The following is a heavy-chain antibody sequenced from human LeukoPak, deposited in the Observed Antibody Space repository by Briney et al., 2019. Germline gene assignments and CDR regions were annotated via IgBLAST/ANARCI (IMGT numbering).Heavy chain of an antibody. CDR1: GFTVSSNY. D-gene: IGHD5-18*01. CDR2: IYSGGST. Sequence: GGSLRLSCAASGFTVSSNYMSWVRQAPGKGLEWVSVIYSGGSTYYADSVKGRFTISRDNSKNTLYLQMNSLRAEDTAVYYCARVDKDYSYGYVDYWGQGTLVTVSS. J-gene: IGHJ4*02. CDR3: ARVDKDYSYGYVDY. V-gene: IGHV3-53*01.